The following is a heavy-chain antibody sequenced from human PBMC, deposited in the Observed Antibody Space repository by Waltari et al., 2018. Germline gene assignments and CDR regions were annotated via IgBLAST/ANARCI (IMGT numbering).Heavy chain of an antibody. D-gene: IGHD2-15*01. CDR2: FDPEDGET. V-gene: IGHV1-24*01. CDR3: ATAVGESWFDP. J-gene: IGHJ5*02. CDR1: GIHLTELT. Sequence: QVQPGQSGAGVEKPGASVKGSCKVSGIHLTELTMQLGRQAPGKGLEWMGGFDPEDGETIYAQKFQGRVTMTEDTSTDTAYMELSSLRSEDTAVYYCATAVGESWFDPWGQGTLVTVSS.